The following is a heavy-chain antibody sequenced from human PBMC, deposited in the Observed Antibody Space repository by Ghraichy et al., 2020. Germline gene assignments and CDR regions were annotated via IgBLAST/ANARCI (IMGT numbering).Heavy chain of an antibody. Sequence: SQTLSLTCTVSGGSISSNYWGWIRQPPGKRLEWIGNIYYSGSTYYNPSLKSRVTMSVDTSKKQFSLKLSSVTAADTAVYYCARRLGGSSEIDYWGQGTLVTV. CDR3: ARRLGGSSEIDY. D-gene: IGHD6-6*01. CDR2: IYYSGST. CDR1: GGSISSNY. V-gene: IGHV4-39*01. J-gene: IGHJ4*02.